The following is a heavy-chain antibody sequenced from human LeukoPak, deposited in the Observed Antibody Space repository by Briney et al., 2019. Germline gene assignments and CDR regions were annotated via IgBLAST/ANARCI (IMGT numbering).Heavy chain of an antibody. D-gene: IGHD3-16*01. J-gene: IGHJ4*02. CDR3: ARTREGVWGSYSP. CDR1: GYSFTDYY. V-gene: IGHV1-2*02. Sequence: ASVKVSCKASGYSFTDYYIHWVRLAPGQGLEWMGWINPKSGGTHYAQKFRGRVSMTRDTSINTVHLELSSLKTNDTAVYYCARTREGVWGSYSPWGQGTLVTVSS. CDR2: INPKSGGT.